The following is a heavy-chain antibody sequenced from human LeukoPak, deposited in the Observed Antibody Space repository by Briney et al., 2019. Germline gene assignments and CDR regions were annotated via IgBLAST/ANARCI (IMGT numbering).Heavy chain of an antibody. CDR2: SRNGANSYTT. D-gene: IGHD1-26*01. CDR3: TRGSGGAYYYYYGMDV. Sequence: GGSLRLSCAASGFTFSSYSMNWVRQAPGKGLEWVGRSRNGANSYTTEYAASVKGRFAISRDDSRNSLYLQMNSLKTEDTAVYYCTRGSGGAYYYYYGMDVWGQGTTVTVSS. CDR1: GFTFSSYS. V-gene: IGHV3-72*01. J-gene: IGHJ6*02.